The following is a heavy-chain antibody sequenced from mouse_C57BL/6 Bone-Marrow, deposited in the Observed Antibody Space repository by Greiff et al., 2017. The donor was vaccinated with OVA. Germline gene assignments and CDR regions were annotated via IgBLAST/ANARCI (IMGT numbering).Heavy chain of an antibody. J-gene: IGHJ1*03. V-gene: IGHV1-52*01. Sequence: QVQLQQSGAELVRPGSSVKLSCKASGYTFTSYWMHWVKQRPIQGLEWIGNIDPSDSETHYNQKFKDKATLTVDKSSSTAYMQLSSLTSEDSAVYYCARLTTVSYWYFDVWGTGTTVTVSS. CDR2: IDPSDSET. CDR1: GYTFTSYW. CDR3: ARLTTVSYWYFDV. D-gene: IGHD1-1*01.